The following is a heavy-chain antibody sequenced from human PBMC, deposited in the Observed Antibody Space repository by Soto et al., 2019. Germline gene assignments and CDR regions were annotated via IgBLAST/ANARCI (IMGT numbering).Heavy chain of an antibody. CDR3: ARFITYYYYYGMDV. CDR1: GGSVSSGSYY. V-gene: IGHV4-61*01. Sequence: QVQLQESGPGLVKPSETLSLTCTVSGGSVSSGSYYWSWIRQPPGKGLEWIGYIYYSGSTNYNPSLKSRVTISVDTSKNQFSLKLSSVTAADTAVYYWARFITYYYYYGMDVLGQGTTVTVSS. D-gene: IGHD3-10*01. CDR2: IYYSGST. J-gene: IGHJ6*02.